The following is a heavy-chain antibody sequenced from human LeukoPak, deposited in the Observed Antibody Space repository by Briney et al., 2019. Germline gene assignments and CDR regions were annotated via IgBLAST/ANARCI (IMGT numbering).Heavy chain of an antibody. CDR1: VFTFSSYA. J-gene: IGHJ6*03. CDR2: ISGSGGST. V-gene: IGHV3-23*01. CDR3: AKADYCSGGSCYSGYYYYMDV. D-gene: IGHD2-15*01. Sequence: PGGSLRLSCAASVFTFSSYAMSWVRQAPGKGLECVSAISGSGGSTYYADSVKGRFTISRDNSKNTLYLQMNSLRAEDTAVYYCAKADYCSGGSCYSGYYYYMDVWGKGTPVTVSS.